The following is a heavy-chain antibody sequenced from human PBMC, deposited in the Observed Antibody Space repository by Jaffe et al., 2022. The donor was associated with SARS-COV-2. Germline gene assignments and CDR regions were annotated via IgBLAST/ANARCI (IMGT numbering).Heavy chain of an antibody. CDR2: INHSGST. CDR3: AREGTMIVVVPSRKYNWFDP. J-gene: IGHJ5*02. V-gene: IGHV4-34*01. CDR1: GGSFSGYY. D-gene: IGHD3-22*01. Sequence: QVQLQQWGAGLLKPSETLSLTCAVYGGSFSGYYWSWIRQPPGKGLEWIGEINHSGSTNYNPSLKSRVTISVDTSKNQFSLKLSSVTAADTAVYYCAREGTMIVVVPSRKYNWFDPWGQGTLVTVSS.